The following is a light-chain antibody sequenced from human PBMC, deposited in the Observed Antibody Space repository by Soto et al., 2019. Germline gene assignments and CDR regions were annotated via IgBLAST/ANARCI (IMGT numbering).Light chain of an antibody. CDR3: QQHHTYPWT. CDR2: QAS. Sequence: DIQMIQSPSTLSASVGDRVTVTCRASQSISSWLAWYQQKPGKAPKLLIYQASGLESGVPSRFSGSGSGTEFTLTISSLQPDDFATYYRQQHHTYPWTFGQGTNADIK. J-gene: IGKJ1*01. V-gene: IGKV1-5*03. CDR1: QSISSW.